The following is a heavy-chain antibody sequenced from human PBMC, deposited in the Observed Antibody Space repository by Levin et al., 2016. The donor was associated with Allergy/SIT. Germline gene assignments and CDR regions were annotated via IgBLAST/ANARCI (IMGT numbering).Heavy chain of an antibody. CDR3: ARGGGSGRYGLLDY. CDR2: IYYSGST. V-gene: IGHV4-59*08. D-gene: IGHD3-10*01. J-gene: IGHJ4*02. Sequence: WIRQPPGKGLEWIGYIYYSGSTNYNPSLKSRVTISVDTSKNQFSLKLSSVTAADTAVYYCARGGGSGRYGLLDYWGQGTLVTVSS.